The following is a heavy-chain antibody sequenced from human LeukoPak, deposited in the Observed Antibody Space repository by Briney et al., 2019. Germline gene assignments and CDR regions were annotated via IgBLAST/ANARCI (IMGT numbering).Heavy chain of an antibody. D-gene: IGHD3-3*01. Sequence: GGSLRLSCAASGFTFSSYSMNWVRQAPGKGLEWVSSISSSSSYIYYADSVKGRFTISRDNAKNSLYLQMNSLRAEDTAVYYCARGYDFWSGYYTNCDAFDIWGQGTMVTVSS. V-gene: IGHV3-21*01. CDR3: ARGYDFWSGYYTNCDAFDI. J-gene: IGHJ3*02. CDR2: ISSSSSYI. CDR1: GFTFSSYS.